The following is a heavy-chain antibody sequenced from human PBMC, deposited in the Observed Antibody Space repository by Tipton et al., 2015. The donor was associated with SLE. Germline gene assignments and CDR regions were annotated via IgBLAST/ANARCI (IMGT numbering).Heavy chain of an antibody. Sequence: LRLSCTVSGGSISSSSYYWGWIRQPPGKGLEWIGSIYYSGSTYYNPTLKSRVTISVDTSKNQFSLKLSSVTAADTAAYYCAREIYGDQGGAFDFWGQGTLVTVSS. CDR2: IYYSGST. D-gene: IGHD4-17*01. CDR3: AREIYGDQGGAFDF. CDR1: GGSISSSSYY. J-gene: IGHJ4*02. V-gene: IGHV4-39*07.